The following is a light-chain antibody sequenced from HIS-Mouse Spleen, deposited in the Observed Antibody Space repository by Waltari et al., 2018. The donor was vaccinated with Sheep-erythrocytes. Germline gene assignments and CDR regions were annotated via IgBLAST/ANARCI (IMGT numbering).Light chain of an antibody. CDR3: QQYNNWPLT. J-gene: IGKJ4*01. CDR2: GAS. Sequence: EIVMTQSPATLSVSPGERATPYCRASQSVSINLAWYQQKPGQAPRLLIYGASTRATGIPARFSGSGSGTEFTLTISSMQSEDFAVYYCQQYNNWPLTFGGGTKVEIK. CDR1: QSVSIN. V-gene: IGKV3-15*01.